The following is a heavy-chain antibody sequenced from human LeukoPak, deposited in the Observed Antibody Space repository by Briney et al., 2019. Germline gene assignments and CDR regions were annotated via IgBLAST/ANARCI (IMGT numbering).Heavy chain of an antibody. CDR3: ARGYCSSTSCYPANDAFDI. J-gene: IGHJ3*02. V-gene: IGHV4-30-4*08. CDR1: GGSISSGDYY. CDR2: IYYSGST. D-gene: IGHD2-2*01. Sequence: SQTLSLTCTVSGGSISSGDYYWSWIRQPPGRGLEWIGYIYYSGSTYYNPSLKSRVTISVDTSKNQFSLKLSSVTAADTAVYYCARGYCSSTSCYPANDAFDIWGQGTMVTVSS.